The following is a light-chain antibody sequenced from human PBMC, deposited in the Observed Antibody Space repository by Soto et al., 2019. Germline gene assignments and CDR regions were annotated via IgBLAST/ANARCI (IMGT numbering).Light chain of an antibody. J-gene: IGKJ1*01. CDR2: GAS. CDR3: QHYNNWPPWT. V-gene: IGKV3-15*01. Sequence: MGMTNSPATLSVSPWDGSTFYCSSSQSVSSNLAWYQQKPGQAPRLLIYGASIRATGIPARFSGSGSGTEFTLTISTLQSEDFAIYYCQHYNNWPPWTFGQGTKVDIK. CDR1: QSVSSN.